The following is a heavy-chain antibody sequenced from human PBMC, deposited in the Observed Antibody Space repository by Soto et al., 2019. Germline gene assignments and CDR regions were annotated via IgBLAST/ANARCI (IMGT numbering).Heavy chain of an antibody. J-gene: IGHJ4*02. D-gene: IGHD3-16*01. Sequence: EVQLVESGGDFVKPGGSLRVSCAVSGFSFGNTWMSWVRQAPGKGLEWVGRIKSRADGGTTDYTAPVKGRFSISRDDLKNTVFLQMNSLKTEDTAVYYCTAHLGEFFPLDYWGQGTLVTVSS. V-gene: IGHV3-15*01. CDR2: IKSRADGGTT. CDR3: TAHLGEFFPLDY. CDR1: GFSFGNTW.